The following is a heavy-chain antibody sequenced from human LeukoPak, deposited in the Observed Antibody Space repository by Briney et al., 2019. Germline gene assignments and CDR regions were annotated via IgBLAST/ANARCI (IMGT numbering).Heavy chain of an antibody. V-gene: IGHV3-48*01. Sequence: GGSLRLSCAASGFTFSSYSMNWVRQAPGEGLEWVSYISSLSGTIYYADSVKGRFTISRDNSKNTLYLQMNSLRAEDTAVYYCARGSDYSSGWYWSDYWGQGTLVTVSS. CDR3: ARGSDYSSGWYWSDY. J-gene: IGHJ4*02. D-gene: IGHD6-19*01. CDR1: GFTFSSYS. CDR2: ISSLSGTI.